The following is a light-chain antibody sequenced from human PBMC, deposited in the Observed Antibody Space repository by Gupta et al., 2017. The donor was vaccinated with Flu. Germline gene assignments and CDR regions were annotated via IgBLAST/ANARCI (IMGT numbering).Light chain of an antibody. CDR1: QSISNY. CDR2: RES. Sequence: SSLSASVGDRGTITCRASQSISNYLHWSQQKPCEVPKLLVYRESSWQSGVPSRFSGRGSGKDLTLTISSLQPEDCATYFCQQIYSTPLLTFGHGTKVDIK. J-gene: IGKJ3*01. CDR3: QQIYSTPLLT. V-gene: IGKV1-39*01.